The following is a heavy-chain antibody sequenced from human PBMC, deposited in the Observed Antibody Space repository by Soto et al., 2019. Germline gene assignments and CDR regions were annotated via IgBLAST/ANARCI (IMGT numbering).Heavy chain of an antibody. CDR1: XXXXXXXD. D-gene: IGHD1-26*01. J-gene: IGHJ4*02. V-gene: IGHV1-8*01. Sequence: KVSXXXXXXXXXXXDINWVRQTAGQGLEWMGWMQPSTGRTGYAQKFQGRVTMTRDTSINTAYMELTTLTSDDTAFYYCARGVSAGVDYWGQGTLVTVSS. CDR2: MQPSTGRT. CDR3: ARGVSAGVDY.